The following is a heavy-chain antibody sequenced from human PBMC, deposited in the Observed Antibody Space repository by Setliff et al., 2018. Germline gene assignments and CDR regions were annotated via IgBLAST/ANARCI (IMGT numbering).Heavy chain of an antibody. V-gene: IGHV4-34*01. Sequence: PSETLSLTCTVYGVSFSDYYWGWVRQSPGKGLDWIGEINHSGSTNYNPSLKSRVTISVDTSRNQFSLKLSSVTAADTAVYYCAKVITVFGVVIMENWFDPWGQGTLVTVSS. CDR1: GVSFSDYY. CDR3: AKVITVFGVVIMENWFDP. J-gene: IGHJ5*02. D-gene: IGHD3-3*01. CDR2: INHSGST.